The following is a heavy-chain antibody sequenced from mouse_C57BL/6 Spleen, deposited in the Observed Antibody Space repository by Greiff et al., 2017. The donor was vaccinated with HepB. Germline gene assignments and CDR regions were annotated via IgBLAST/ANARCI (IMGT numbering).Heavy chain of an antibody. CDR1: GFTFSSYA. J-gene: IGHJ1*03. CDR3: ARGTVYWYFDV. Sequence: EVQVVESGGGLVKPGGSLKLSCAASGFTFSSYAMSWVRQTPEKRLEWVATISDGGSYTYYPDNVKGRFTISRDNAKNNLYLQMSHLKSEDTAMYYCARGTVYWYFDVWGTGTTVTVSS. D-gene: IGHD1-1*01. V-gene: IGHV5-4*01. CDR2: ISDGGSYT.